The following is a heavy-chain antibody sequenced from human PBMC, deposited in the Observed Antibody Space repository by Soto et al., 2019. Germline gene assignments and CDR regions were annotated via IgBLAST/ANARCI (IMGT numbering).Heavy chain of an antibody. V-gene: IGHV4-31*03. Sequence: PSETLSLTYTVSGGSISSGGYYWSWIRQHPGKGLEWIGYIYYSGSTYYNPSLKSRVTISVDTSKNQFSLKLSSVTAADTAVYYCARSTAIRYFDYWGQGTLVTVSS. CDR3: ARSTAIRYFDY. CDR2: IYYSGST. CDR1: GGSISSGGYY. D-gene: IGHD2-2*02. J-gene: IGHJ4*02.